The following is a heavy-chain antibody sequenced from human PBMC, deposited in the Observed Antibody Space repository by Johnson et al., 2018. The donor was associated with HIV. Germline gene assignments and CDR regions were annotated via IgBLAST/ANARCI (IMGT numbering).Heavy chain of an antibody. CDR3: GRRSGTWDAFDI. V-gene: IGHV3-20*04. CDR1: GFTFDDYG. CDR2: ISWNGGNT. Sequence: VQLVESGGGVVRPGGSLRLSCAASGFTFDDYGMSWVRQAPGKGLEWVSGISWNGGNTGYVDSVKGRFTISRDNAKNSLYLQMNSLRDDDTALYYCGRRSGTWDAFDIWGQGTIVTVSS. J-gene: IGHJ3*02. D-gene: IGHD1-26*01.